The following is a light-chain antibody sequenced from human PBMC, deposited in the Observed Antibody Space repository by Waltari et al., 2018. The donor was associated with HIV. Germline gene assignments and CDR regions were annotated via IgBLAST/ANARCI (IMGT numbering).Light chain of an antibody. CDR2: VGTGGIVW. CDR3: GADHRRGSNIVWV. CDR1: SGYSHYK. V-gene: IGLV9-49*03. J-gene: IGLJ3*02. Sequence: QPVLTQPPSASASLGASVTLTCTLSSGYSHYKVDWYQQRPGKGPRFGRQVGTGGIVWAEGDGSPDLFSVLGSGLNRTLTIKNSQEEDDSDVHCGADHRRGSNIVWVFGGGTKLTVL.